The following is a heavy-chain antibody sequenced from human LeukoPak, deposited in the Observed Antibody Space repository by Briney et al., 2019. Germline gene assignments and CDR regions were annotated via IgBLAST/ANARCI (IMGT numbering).Heavy chain of an antibody. CDR3: ARGYCTSTSCYFDY. CDR2: IYPGDSDT. V-gene: IGHV5-51*01. J-gene: IGHJ4*02. D-gene: IGHD2-2*01. CDR1: GYSFTNHW. Sequence: GESLKISCKGSGYSFTNHWIGWVRQLPGKGLEWMGFIYPGDSDTRYSPSFQGQVTISADKSISTAYLQWSSLKASDTAMYYCARGYCTSTSCYFDYWGQGTLVTVSS.